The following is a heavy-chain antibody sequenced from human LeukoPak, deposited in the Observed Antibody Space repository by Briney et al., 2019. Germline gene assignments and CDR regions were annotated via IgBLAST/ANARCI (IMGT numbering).Heavy chain of an antibody. CDR1: GFTFSDYY. CDR2: ISSNGSTI. V-gene: IGHV3-11*04. Sequence: GGSLRLSCAASGFTFSDYYMSWIRQAPGKGLEWVSYISSNGSTIYYADSVKGRFTISRDNAKNSLYLQMNSLRAEDTAVYYCASRTRWLRPYYFDYWGQGTLVTVSS. D-gene: IGHD5-18*01. CDR3: ASRTRWLRPYYFDY. J-gene: IGHJ4*02.